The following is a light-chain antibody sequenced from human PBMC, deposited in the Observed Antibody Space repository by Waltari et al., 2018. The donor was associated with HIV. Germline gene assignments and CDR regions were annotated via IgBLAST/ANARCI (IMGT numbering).Light chain of an antibody. CDR3: QQYNSFSLT. J-gene: IGKJ4*01. CDR1: QTISDW. CDR2: KAS. Sequence: IQMTQSPSTLSASVGDRVAITCRASQTISDWLAWYQQKPGKAPKLLIYKASNLQSGVPSRFSGGGSGTEFTLTISSLQPDDFATYYCQQYNSFSLTFGGGTKVEIK. V-gene: IGKV1-5*03.